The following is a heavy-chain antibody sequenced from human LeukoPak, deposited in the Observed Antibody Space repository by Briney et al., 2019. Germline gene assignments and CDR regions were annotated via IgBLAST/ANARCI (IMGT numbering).Heavy chain of an antibody. Sequence: PGRSLRLSCAASGFTVSSNYMSWVRQAPGKGLEWVSVIYSGGSTYYADSVKGRFTISRDNSKNTLYLQMNSLRAEDTAVYYCARSRIAAAAPLDYWGQGTLVTVSS. CDR3: ARSRIAAAAPLDY. V-gene: IGHV3-53*01. J-gene: IGHJ4*02. CDR1: GFTVSSNY. CDR2: IYSGGST. D-gene: IGHD6-13*01.